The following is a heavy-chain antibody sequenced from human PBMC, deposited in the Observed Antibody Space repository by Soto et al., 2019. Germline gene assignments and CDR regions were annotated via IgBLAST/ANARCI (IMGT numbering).Heavy chain of an antibody. J-gene: IGHJ6*02. CDR2: IWYDGSNK. CDR3: ARDQGALPDYYYYYGMDV. Sequence: LRLSCAASGFTFSSYGMPWVRQAPGKGLEWVAVIWYDGSNKYYADSVKGRFTISRDNSKNTLYLQMNSLRAEDTAVYYCARDQGALPDYYYYYGMDVWGQGTTVTVSS. V-gene: IGHV3-33*01. CDR1: GFTFSSYG. D-gene: IGHD2-2*01.